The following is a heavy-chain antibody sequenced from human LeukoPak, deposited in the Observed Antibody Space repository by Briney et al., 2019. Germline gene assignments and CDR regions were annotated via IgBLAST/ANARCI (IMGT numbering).Heavy chain of an antibody. Sequence: ASVKVSCKASGYTFIGYYLHWVRQAHGPGLEWMGWINPNSGGTNYAQKFQGRVTMTRDTSISTAYMEVSRLRSDDTAVYYCARVGGPGYSSGWYGYWGQGTLVTVSS. CDR1: GYTFIGYY. J-gene: IGHJ4*02. D-gene: IGHD6-19*01. V-gene: IGHV1-2*02. CDR2: INPNSGGT. CDR3: ARVGGPGYSSGWYGY.